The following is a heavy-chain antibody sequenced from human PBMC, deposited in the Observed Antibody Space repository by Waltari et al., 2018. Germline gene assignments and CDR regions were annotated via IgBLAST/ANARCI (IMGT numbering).Heavy chain of an antibody. J-gene: IGHJ4*02. Sequence: EVELVNSAGGLVQPGASLSVSCTASDFLSHHWFDGVRLAPGKGLVWVSRMKTDGTSTTYADSVKGRFTISRDSAKNKYYLQMNSLSAEDTAVYYCTRNPGYWGQGTLVTVSS. V-gene: IGHV3-74*03. CDR2: MKTDGTST. CDR3: TRNPGY. CDR1: DFLSHHW.